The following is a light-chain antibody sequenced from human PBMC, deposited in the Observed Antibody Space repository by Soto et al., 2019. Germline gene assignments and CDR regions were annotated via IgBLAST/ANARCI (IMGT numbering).Light chain of an antibody. CDR1: SSDVGGYNY. V-gene: IGLV2-11*01. J-gene: IGLJ3*02. CDR2: DVS. CDR3: CSYAGSYTWV. Sequence: QSALTQPRSVSESPGQSVTISCTGTSSDVGGYNYVSWYQQHPGKAPELMISDVSKRPSGVPDRFSGSKSGNTASLTISGLQAEDEADYYCCSYAGSYTWVFGGGTQLTVL.